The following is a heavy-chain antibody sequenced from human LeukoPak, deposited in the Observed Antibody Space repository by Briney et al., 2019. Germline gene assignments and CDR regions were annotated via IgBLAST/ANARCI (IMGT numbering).Heavy chain of an antibody. CDR2: IIDIFGTE. V-gene: IGHV1-69*05. CDR1: GGTFSSYA. J-gene: IGHJ4*02. D-gene: IGHD3-10*01. CDR3: ARARGDFDY. Sequence: SVKVSCKASGGTFSSYAMSWVRQAPGEGLEWMGGIIDIFGTENYAEKLQGRVTITREKSTSTAYMELSSLRSEDTAVYYCARARGDFDYWGQGTLVTVSS.